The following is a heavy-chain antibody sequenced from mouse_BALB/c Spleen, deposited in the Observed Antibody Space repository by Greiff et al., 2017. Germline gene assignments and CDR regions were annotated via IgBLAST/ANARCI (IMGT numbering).Heavy chain of an antibody. D-gene: IGHD1-1*01. J-gene: IGHJ4*01. CDR2: ISSGGST. CDR1: GFTFSSYA. Sequence: EVKLMESGGGLVKPGGSLKLSCAASGFTFSSYAMSWVRQTPEKRLEWVASISSGGSTYYPDSVKGRFTISRDNARNILYLQMSSLRSEDTAMYYCAREGIYYYGSSYAMDYWGQGTSVTVSS. V-gene: IGHV5-6-5*01. CDR3: AREGIYYYGSSYAMDY.